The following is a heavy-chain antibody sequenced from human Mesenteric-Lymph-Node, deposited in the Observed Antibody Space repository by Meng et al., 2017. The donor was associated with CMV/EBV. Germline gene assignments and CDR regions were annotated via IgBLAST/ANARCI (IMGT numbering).Heavy chain of an antibody. CDR1: GGTFNNHA. V-gene: IGHV1-69*10. CDR3: ARTYYDFWSGYYNNYYYGMDV. J-gene: IGHJ6*02. CDR2: IIPILGIA. Sequence: SVKVSCKASGGTFNNHAVSWVRQAPGQGLEWMGGIIPILGIANYAQKFQGRVTITADKSTSTAYMELSSLRSEDTAVYYCARTYYDFWSGYYNNYYYGMDVWGQGTTVTVSS. D-gene: IGHD3-3*01.